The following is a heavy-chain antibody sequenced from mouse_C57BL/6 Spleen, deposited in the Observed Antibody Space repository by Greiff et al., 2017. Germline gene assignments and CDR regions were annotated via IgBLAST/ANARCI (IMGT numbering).Heavy chain of an antibody. Sequence: QVQLQQPGAELVRPGSSVKLSCKASGYTFTSYWMDWVKQRPGQGLEWIGNIYPSDSETHYNQKFKDKATLTVDKASSTAYMQLSSLTSEDSAVYYCARAKGDGWYCDVWGTGTTVTVSS. V-gene: IGHV1-61*01. J-gene: IGHJ1*03. CDR3: ARAKGDGWYCDV. CDR1: GYTFTSYW. CDR2: IYPSDSET. D-gene: IGHD3-3*01.